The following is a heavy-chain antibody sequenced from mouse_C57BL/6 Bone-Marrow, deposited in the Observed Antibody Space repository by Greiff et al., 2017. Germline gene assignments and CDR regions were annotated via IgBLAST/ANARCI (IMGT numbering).Heavy chain of an antibody. CDR1: GYTFTSYG. Sequence: QVQLQQSGAELARPGASVKLSCKASGYTFTSYGISWVKQRTGQGLEWIGEIYPSSGNTYYNEKFKGKATLTADNSSSTAYMELRSLTSVDSAVYYCARDSNYGGYWGQGTSVTVS. J-gene: IGHJ4*01. CDR3: ARDSNYGGY. CDR2: IYPSSGNT. V-gene: IGHV1-81*01. D-gene: IGHD2-5*01.